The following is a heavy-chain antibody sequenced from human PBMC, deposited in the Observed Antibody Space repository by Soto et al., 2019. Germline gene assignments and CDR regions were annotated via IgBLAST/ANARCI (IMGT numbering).Heavy chain of an antibody. J-gene: IGHJ4*02. D-gene: IGHD1-1*01. Sequence: EVQLLESGGDLVQPAGSLRLSCAASGFTFGIYAMTWVRQAPGKGLEWLSTISANGGSTFYADSVKGRFTISRDNAKNTPYLQRTSLIAENTAIYSCAKDLSRNYSFDFWGQGTLVTVSS. V-gene: IGHV3-23*01. CDR2: ISANGGST. CDR1: GFTFGIYA. CDR3: AKDLSRNYSFDF.